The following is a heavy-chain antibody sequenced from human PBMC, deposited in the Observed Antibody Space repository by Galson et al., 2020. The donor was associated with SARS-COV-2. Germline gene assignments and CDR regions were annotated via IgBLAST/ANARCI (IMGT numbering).Heavy chain of an antibody. CDR3: ARHGYYYDSSGYYDFDY. CDR2: IDPSDSYT. D-gene: IGHD3-22*01. J-gene: IGHJ4*02. Sequence: HGESLKISCKGSGYSFTSYWISWVRQMPGKGLEWMGRIDPSDSYTNYSPSFQGHVTISADKSISTAYLQWSSLKASDTAMYYCARHGYYYDSSGYYDFDYWGQGTLVTVSS. V-gene: IGHV5-10-1*01. CDR1: GYSFTSYW.